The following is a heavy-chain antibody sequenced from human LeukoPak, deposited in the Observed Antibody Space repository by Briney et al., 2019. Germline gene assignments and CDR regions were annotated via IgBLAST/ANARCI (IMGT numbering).Heavy chain of an antibody. J-gene: IGHJ3*02. D-gene: IGHD3-10*01. CDR2: IWYDGSNK. V-gene: IGHV3-33*01. Sequence: GGSLRLSCAASGFTFSSYDMHWVRQAPGKGLEWVAVIWYDGSNKYYADSVKGRFTISRDNSKNTLYLQMNSLRAEDTAVYYCAREEYYYGSGSYRGYDAFDIWGQGTMVTVSS. CDR3: AREEYYYGSGSYRGYDAFDI. CDR1: GFTFSSYD.